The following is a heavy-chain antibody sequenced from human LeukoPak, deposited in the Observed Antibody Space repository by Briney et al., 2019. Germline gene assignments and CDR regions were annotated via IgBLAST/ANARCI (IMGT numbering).Heavy chain of an antibody. CDR2: ISYGGST. Sequence: SETLSLTCTVSGGSISSSTYYWGWIRQPPGKGLEWIGSISYGGSTYYNSSLKDRVTISVDTSKNQFSLKLNSVTAADTAVYCARPLVPAATTGFDYWGQGTPVTVSS. D-gene: IGHD2-2*01. CDR1: GGSISSSTYY. CDR3: ARPLVPAATTGFDY. V-gene: IGHV4-39*01. J-gene: IGHJ4*02.